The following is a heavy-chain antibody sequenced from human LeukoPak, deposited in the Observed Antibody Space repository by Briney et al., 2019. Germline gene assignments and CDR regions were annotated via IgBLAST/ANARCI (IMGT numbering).Heavy chain of an antibody. CDR2: ISYSGSTI. CDR1: GFTFSSFE. V-gene: IGHV3-48*03. CDR3: ARVVYDFWSNYYYYMDV. Sequence: PGGSMRLSCAASGFTFSSFEMNWVRQAPGKGLEWVSYISYSGSTIYYADSVKGRFTISRDNAKNSLYLQMNSLRAEDTALYYCARVVYDFWSNYYYYMDVWGKGTTVTVSS. D-gene: IGHD3-3*01. J-gene: IGHJ6*03.